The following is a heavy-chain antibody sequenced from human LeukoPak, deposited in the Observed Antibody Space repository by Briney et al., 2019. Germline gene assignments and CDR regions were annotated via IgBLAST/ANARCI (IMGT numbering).Heavy chain of an antibody. V-gene: IGHV4-61*01. CDR2: IYSSGNT. CDR3: ARDFGDGYNPLFDY. CDR1: GYSISSGYY. Sequence: SETLSLTCTVSGYSISSGYYWGWIRQPPGKGLEWIGFIYSSGNTNSNPSLKSRVSISIDTSKNQFSLKLRSVTAADTAAYYCARDFGDGYNPLFDYWGQGALVTVSS. J-gene: IGHJ4*02. D-gene: IGHD5-24*01.